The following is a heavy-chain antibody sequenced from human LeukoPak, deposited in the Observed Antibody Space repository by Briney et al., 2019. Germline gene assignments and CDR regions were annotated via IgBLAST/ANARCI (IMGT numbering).Heavy chain of an antibody. D-gene: IGHD1-1*01. CDR2: IYYSGST. J-gene: IGHJ6*02. Sequence: TSETLSLTCTVSGDSINSIYWSWIRQPPGKGLEWIGYIYYSGSTFYNPSLESRVTISIDTSKNQFSLKVRFVTAADTAVYYCARRNDPYGLDVWGPGTTVTVSS. CDR3: ARRNDPYGLDV. CDR1: GDSINSIY. V-gene: IGHV4-59*08.